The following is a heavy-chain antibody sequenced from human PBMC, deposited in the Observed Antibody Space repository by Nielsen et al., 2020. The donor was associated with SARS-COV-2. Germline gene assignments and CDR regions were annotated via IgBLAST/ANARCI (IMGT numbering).Heavy chain of an antibody. D-gene: IGHD6-13*01. CDR2: IYYSGST. CDR1: GGSISSSSYY. Sequence: GSLRLSCTISGGSISSSSYYWGWIRQPPGKGLEWIGSIYYSGSTYYNPSLKSRVTISVDTSKNQFSLKLSSVTAADTAVYYCARRSSSWYRVGMDVWGQGTTVTVSS. J-gene: IGHJ6*02. V-gene: IGHV4-39*01. CDR3: ARRSSSWYRVGMDV.